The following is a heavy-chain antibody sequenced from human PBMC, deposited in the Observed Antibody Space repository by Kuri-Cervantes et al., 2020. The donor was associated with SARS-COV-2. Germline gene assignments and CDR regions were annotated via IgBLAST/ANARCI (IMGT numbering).Heavy chain of an antibody. CDR1: GGSISTYY. Sequence: SETLSLTCLVSGGSISTYYWSWIRQSPGKGLEWIGDIYKSGSTKTNPSLKTRVTISVDTSKNQFSLNLRSVTVADTGVYYCATHPKELRIVVVNWFDPWGPGNLVNVSS. CDR2: IYKSGST. CDR3: ATHPKELRIVVVNWFDP. V-gene: IGHV4-4*08. D-gene: IGHD3-22*01. J-gene: IGHJ5*02.